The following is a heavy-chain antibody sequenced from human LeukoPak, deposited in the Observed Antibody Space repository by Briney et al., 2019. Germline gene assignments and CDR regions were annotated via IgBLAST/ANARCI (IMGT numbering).Heavy chain of an antibody. CDR2: INPSGGST. CDR1: GGTFSSYA. J-gene: IGHJ5*02. V-gene: IGHV1-46*01. Sequence: ASVKVSCKASGGTFSSYAISWVRQAPGQGLEWMGIINPSGGSTSYAQKFQGRVTMTRDMSTSTVYMELSSLRSEDTAVYYCARGHSGYYSYNWFDPWGQGTLVTVSS. D-gene: IGHD3-22*01. CDR3: ARGHSGYYSYNWFDP.